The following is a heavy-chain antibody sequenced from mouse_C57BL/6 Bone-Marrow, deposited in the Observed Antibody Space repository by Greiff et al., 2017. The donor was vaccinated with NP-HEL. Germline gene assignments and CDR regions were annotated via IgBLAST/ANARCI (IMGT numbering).Heavy chain of an antibody. D-gene: IGHD1-1*01. J-gene: IGHJ4*01. CDR1: GYTFTTYP. V-gene: IGHV1-47*01. Sequence: QVQLQQSGPELVKPGASVKISCKASGYTFTTYPIEWMKQNHGKSLEWIGNFHPYNDDTTYNEKFKGKATLTVEKSSSTVYLELSRLTSDDSAVYYCARGSYYGSSYNAMDYWGKGTSVTVSS. CDR2: FHPYNDDT. CDR3: ARGSYYGSSYNAMDY.